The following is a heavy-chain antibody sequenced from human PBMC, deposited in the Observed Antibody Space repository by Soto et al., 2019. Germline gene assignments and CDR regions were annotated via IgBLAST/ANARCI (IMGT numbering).Heavy chain of an antibody. Sequence: VRQAPGKGLEWVSAISGSGGSTYYADSVKGRLTISRDNSKNTLYLQMNSLRAEDTAVYYCAKSGGEAVAGAGDMDVWGQGTTVTLSS. CDR3: AKSGGEAVAGAGDMDV. J-gene: IGHJ6*02. CDR2: ISGSGGST. D-gene: IGHD6-19*01. V-gene: IGHV3-23*01.